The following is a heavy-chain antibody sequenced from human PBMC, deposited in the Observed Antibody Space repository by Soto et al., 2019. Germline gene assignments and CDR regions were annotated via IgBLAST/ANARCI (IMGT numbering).Heavy chain of an antibody. J-gene: IGHJ5*02. CDR1: GGSVSNFY. V-gene: IGHV4-4*07. CDR3: ARSSHKESWFDP. Sequence: PSETLSLTCTVSGGSVSNFYWNWIRQPAGKGLEWIGRIYSSGSASYNPSLRSRVTMSVDTSKNQFSLKVNSVTAADTAVYCCARSSHKESWFDPWGQGTLVTVSS. CDR2: IYSSGSA. D-gene: IGHD6-13*01.